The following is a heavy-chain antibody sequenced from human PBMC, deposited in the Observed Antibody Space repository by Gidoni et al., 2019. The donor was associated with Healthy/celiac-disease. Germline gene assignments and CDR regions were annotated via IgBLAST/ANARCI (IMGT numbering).Heavy chain of an antibody. CDR1: GGSISSSSYY. CDR3: ARHAGDSSGYYK. V-gene: IGHV4-39*01. D-gene: IGHD3-22*01. Sequence: QLQLQESGPGLVTPSETLSLTCTVSGGSISSSSYYWGWIRQPPGKGLEWIGSIYYSGSTYYNPSLKSRVTISVDTSKNQFSLKLSSVTAADTAVYYCARHAGDSSGYYKWGQGTLVTVSS. J-gene: IGHJ4*02. CDR2: IYYSGST.